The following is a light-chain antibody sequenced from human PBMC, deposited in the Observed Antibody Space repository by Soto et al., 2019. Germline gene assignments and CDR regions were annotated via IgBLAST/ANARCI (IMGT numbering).Light chain of an antibody. CDR2: WAS. V-gene: IGKV4-1*01. J-gene: IGKJ1*01. Sequence: IVMTRSPDSLAVSLGERATINCKSSQSVLYSSNNKNYLAWYQQKPGQPPKALIYWASTRESGVPDRFSGSGSGTDFTLTISSLQAEDVAVYYCQQYYTTPWTFSQGTKVDIK. CDR3: QQYYTTPWT. CDR1: QSVLYSSNNKNY.